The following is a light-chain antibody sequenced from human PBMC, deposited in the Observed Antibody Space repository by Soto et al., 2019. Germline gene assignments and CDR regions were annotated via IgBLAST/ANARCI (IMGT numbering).Light chain of an antibody. CDR2: RNN. Sequence: QSVLTQPPSASGTPGQRVTISCSGSSSNIGSNTVNWYQQLPGTAPKLLIYRNNRRPSGVPDRFSGSKSGTSASLVISGLRSEDEADYYCEEWDDSPVLGSGNTVTV. CDR1: SSNIGSNT. J-gene: IGLJ1*01. V-gene: IGLV1-44*01. CDR3: EEWDDSPV.